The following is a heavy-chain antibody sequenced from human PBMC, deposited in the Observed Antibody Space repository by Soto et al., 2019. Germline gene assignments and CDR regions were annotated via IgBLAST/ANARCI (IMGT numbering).Heavy chain of an antibody. Sequence: EVQLVESGGGLVQPGGSLRLSCEASGFTFRNYDMHWVRQGTGKGLEWVSGISAAGDPDYADSVEGRFTISRENAQNSFFLQMNSLRVGDTAVYSCARTDRAFSGLDVWGQGTTVIVSS. CDR3: ARTDRAFSGLDV. V-gene: IGHV3-13*05. CDR2: ISAAGDP. CDR1: GFTFRNYD. J-gene: IGHJ6*02.